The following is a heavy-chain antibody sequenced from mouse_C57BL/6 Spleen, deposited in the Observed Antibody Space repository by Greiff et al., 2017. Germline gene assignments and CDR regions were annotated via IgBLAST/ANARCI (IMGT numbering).Heavy chain of an antibody. V-gene: IGHV1-20*01. CDR2: INPYNGDT. CDR3: ARDPSTVVNYYAMDY. CDR1: GYSFTGYF. J-gene: IGHJ4*01. Sequence: EVQLQQSGPELVKPGDSVKISCKASGYSFTGYFMNWVMQSHGKSLEWIGRINPYNGDTFYNQKFKGKATLTVDKSSSTAHMELRSLTSEDSAVYYCARDPSTVVNYYAMDYWGQGTSVTVSS. D-gene: IGHD1-1*01.